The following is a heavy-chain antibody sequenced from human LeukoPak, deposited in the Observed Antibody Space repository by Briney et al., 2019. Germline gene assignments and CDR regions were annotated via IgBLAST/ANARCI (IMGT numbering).Heavy chain of an antibody. Sequence: GGSLRPSCTASGFTFGDYGMSWVRQAPGKGLEWIGFIKTKPHGGTTEYAASVKGRFTISRDDSKSIANLQMNSLKTEDTAVYYCTRIWCSSTSCYVGNMDVWGKGTTVTISS. D-gene: IGHD2-2*01. CDR1: GFTFGDYG. J-gene: IGHJ6*03. V-gene: IGHV3-49*04. CDR2: IKTKPHGGTT. CDR3: TRIWCSSTSCYVGNMDV.